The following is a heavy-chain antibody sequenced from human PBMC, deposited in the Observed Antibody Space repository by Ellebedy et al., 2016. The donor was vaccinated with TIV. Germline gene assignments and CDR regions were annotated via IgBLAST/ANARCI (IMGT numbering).Heavy chain of an antibody. D-gene: IGHD2-15*01. CDR3: AKVVKGSLDP. CDR1: VESFSGFY. Sequence: GSLRLXXAVYVESFSGFYWNWIRQPPGSGLEWVAEINDSGSTKYNPSLKSRVTISADKTKNQFSLKLTSVTAEDTAVYYCAKVVKGSLDPWGQGTLVTVSS. J-gene: IGHJ5*02. V-gene: IGHV4-34*01. CDR2: INDSGST.